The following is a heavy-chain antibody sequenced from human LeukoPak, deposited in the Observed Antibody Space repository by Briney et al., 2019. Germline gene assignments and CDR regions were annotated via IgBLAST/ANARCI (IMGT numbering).Heavy chain of an antibody. Sequence: PSETLSLTCTVSGDSISSNKYYWGWIRQPPGKGLEWIANIYYSGSTYYNPSLKSRVTISVDTSKNQFSLKLSSVTAADTAVYYCARAYDSSGYLFDYWGQGTLVTVSS. CDR1: GDSISSNKYY. J-gene: IGHJ4*02. CDR2: IYYSGST. D-gene: IGHD3-22*01. V-gene: IGHV4-39*07. CDR3: ARAYDSSGYLFDY.